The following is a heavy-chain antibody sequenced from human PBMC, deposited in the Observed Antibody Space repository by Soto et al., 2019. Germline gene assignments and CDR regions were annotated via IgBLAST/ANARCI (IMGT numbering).Heavy chain of an antibody. Sequence: GGSLRLSCAASGFTFSSCWMTWVRQGPGKGLEWVAHIKPDGSEIAYVDSVKGRFTISRDNAKNSLYLDMNSLRAEDTAVYYCAREYCSSTSCLNWFDPWGQGTLVTVSS. D-gene: IGHD2-2*01. CDR3: AREYCSSTSCLNWFDP. CDR1: GFTFSSCW. V-gene: IGHV3-7*01. J-gene: IGHJ5*02. CDR2: IKPDGSEI.